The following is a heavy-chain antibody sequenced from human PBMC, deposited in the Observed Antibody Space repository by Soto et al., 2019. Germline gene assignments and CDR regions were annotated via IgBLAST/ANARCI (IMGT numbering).Heavy chain of an antibody. CDR3: AKNRGLQYYFDY. V-gene: IGHV3-23*01. Sequence: GGSLRLSCAASGFTFDSYAMNWVRQAPGKGLEWASTLSGSGDNTYYADSVKGRFTISRDNSKNMMYLQLSSLRAEDTAVYYCAKNRGLQYYFDYWGQGTLVTVSS. CDR1: GFTFDSYA. J-gene: IGHJ4*02. CDR2: LSGSGDNT.